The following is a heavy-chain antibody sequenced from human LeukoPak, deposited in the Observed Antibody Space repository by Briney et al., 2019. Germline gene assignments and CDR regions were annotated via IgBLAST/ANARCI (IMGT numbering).Heavy chain of an antibody. V-gene: IGHV3-48*03. CDR1: GFTFSSYE. CDR2: TSSSGSTI. D-gene: IGHD2-15*01. J-gene: IGHJ3*02. CDR3: ASPDCSGGSCYPEDDAFDI. Sequence: RPGGSLRLSCAASGFTFSSYEMNWVRQAPGKGLEWVSYTSSSGSTIYYADSVKGRFTISRDNAKNSLYLQMNSLRAEDTAVYYCASPDCSGGSCYPEDDAFDIWGQGTMVTVSS.